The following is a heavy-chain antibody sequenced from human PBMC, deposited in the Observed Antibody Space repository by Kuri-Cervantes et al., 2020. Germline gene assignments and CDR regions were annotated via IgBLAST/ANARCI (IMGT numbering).Heavy chain of an antibody. CDR1: GYTFTSYG. V-gene: IGHV1-18*01. D-gene: IGHD5-24*01. CDR2: ISAYNGNT. Sequence: ASVKVSCKASGYTFTSYGISWVRQAPGQGLEWMGWISAYNGNTNYAQKLQGRVTMTTDTSTSTAYMELSSLRSEDTAVYYCARCLRARDGYNYNWYFDLWGRGTLVTVSS. J-gene: IGHJ2*01. CDR3: ARCLRARDGYNYNWYFDL.